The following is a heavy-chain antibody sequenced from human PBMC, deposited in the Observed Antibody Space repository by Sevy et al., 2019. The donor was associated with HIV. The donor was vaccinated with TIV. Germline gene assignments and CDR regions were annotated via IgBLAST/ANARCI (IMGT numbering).Heavy chain of an antibody. CDR2: ISSSGSTI. Sequence: GGSLRLSCAASGFTLSSYEMNWVSQAPGKGLELVSYISSSGSTIYYADSVKGRFTISRDNAKNSLYLQMNSLRAEDTAVYYCAPLPARYYYGMDVWGQGSTVTVSS. J-gene: IGHJ6*02. V-gene: IGHV3-48*03. CDR3: APLPARYYYGMDV. CDR1: GFTLSSYE.